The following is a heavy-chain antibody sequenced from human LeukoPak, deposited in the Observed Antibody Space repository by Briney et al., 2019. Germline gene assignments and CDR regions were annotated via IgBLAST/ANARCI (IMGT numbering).Heavy chain of an antibody. CDR1: GFTFSSNA. D-gene: IGHD3-10*01. V-gene: IGHV3-23*01. CDR3: AKNFGSGNYRSFDY. J-gene: IGHJ4*02. Sequence: GGSLRLSCAASGFTFSSNAMSWVRQAPGKGLEWVSVISSSGSSSYYADSVKGRFTISRDNSKDTLYLQMNSLRAEDTATYYCAKNFGSGNYRSFDYWGQGTLVTVSS. CDR2: ISSSGSSS.